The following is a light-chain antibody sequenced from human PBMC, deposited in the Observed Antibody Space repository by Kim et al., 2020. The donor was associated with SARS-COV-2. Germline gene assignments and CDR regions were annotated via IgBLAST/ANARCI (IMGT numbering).Light chain of an antibody. V-gene: IGLV2-23*02. CDR2: EVN. CDR3: CSYAGTGTLV. CDR1: SSDVGSYNL. J-gene: IGLJ2*01. Sequence: QSALTQPASVSRSPGQSITISCTGTSSDVGSYNLVSWYQQHPGKAPKLMIYEVNKRPSGISNRFSGSKSANTASLTISGLQAEDEADYYCCSYAGTGTLVFGGGTQLTVL.